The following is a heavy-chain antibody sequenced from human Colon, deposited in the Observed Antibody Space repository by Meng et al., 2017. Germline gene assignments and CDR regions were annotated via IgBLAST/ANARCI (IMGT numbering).Heavy chain of an antibody. CDR1: GFCFSDYT. D-gene: IGHD1-20*01. CDR2: ISASSTYI. CDR3: ARVSPGGQPNNYHPLNFDS. V-gene: IGHV3-21*01. Sequence: EVHLVESGGGLVMPCASLRLSFAASGFCFSDYTMNWVRQAPGKGLEWLSSISASSTYIYYADSVKGRFTISRDNAKNSLYLQMNSLRAGDTAVYYCARVSPGGQPNNYHPLNFDSWGQGTLVTVSS. J-gene: IGHJ4*02.